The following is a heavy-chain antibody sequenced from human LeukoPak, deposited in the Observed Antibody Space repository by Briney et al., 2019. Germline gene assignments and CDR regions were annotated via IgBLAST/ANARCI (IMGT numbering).Heavy chain of an antibody. CDR2: ISYDGSNK. D-gene: IGHD1-20*01. CDR1: GFTFSSYG. J-gene: IGHJ4*02. Sequence: GGSLRLSCAASGFTFSSYGMHWVRQAPGKGLEWVAVISYDGSNKYYADSVKGRFTISRDNSKNALYLQMNSLRAEDTAVYYCARSHNWNEFDYWGQGTLVTVSS. V-gene: IGHV3-30*03. CDR3: ARSHNWNEFDY.